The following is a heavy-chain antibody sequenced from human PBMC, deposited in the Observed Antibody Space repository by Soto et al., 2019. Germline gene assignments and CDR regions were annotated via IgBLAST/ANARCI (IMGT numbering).Heavy chain of an antibody. Sequence: ASVKVSCKVSGYTLTELSMHWVRQAPGKGLEWMGGFDPEDGEIIYAQKFQGRVTMTEDTSTDTAYMELSSLRSEDTAVYYCATGGLRRNWFGPWGQGTLVTVSS. V-gene: IGHV1-24*01. CDR2: FDPEDGEI. J-gene: IGHJ5*02. CDR1: GYTLTELS. D-gene: IGHD3-16*01. CDR3: ATGGLRRNWFGP.